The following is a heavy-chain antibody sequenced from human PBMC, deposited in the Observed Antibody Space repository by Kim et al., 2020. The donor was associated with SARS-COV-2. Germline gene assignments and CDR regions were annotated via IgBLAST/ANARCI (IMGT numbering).Heavy chain of an antibody. CDR1: GYSFTSYW. Sequence: GESLKISCKGSGYSFTSYWIGWVRQMPGKGLEWMGIIYPGDSDTRYSPSFQGQVTISADKSISTAYLQWSSLKASDTAMYYCARHFTGAAMAKAVGMDVWGQGTTVTVSS. V-gene: IGHV5-51*01. J-gene: IGHJ6*02. CDR3: ARHFTGAAMAKAVGMDV. D-gene: IGHD2-2*01. CDR2: IYPGDSDT.